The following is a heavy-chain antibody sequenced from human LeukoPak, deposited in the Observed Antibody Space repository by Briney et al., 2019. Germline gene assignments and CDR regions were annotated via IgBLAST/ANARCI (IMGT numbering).Heavy chain of an antibody. J-gene: IGHJ4*02. CDR3: VGDFDY. V-gene: IGHV3-30*02. Sequence: GGSLRLSCVTSGLTFSGYDMGWVRQAPGKGLEWVSFIRFDGSREFYADSVKGRFTISRDNSKDTLYLQMNSLRPEDTAVYYCVGDFDYWGQGTLVTVSS. CDR1: GLTFSGYD. CDR2: IRFDGSRE.